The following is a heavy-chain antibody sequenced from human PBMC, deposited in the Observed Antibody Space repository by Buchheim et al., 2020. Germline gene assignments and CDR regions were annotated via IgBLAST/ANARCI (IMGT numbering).Heavy chain of an antibody. Sequence: EVQLVQSGVEVKKPGESLKISCKGSGYTFSDYWIGWVRQMPGKGLEWMGIIYPGDSDTRYSPSFQGQVTISVDKSIHTPYLQWSSLKASDTAMYYCARRYSYFSSGSYYNEWALDVWGQGT. CDR3: ARRYSYFSSGSYYNEWALDV. CDR2: IYPGDSDT. J-gene: IGHJ6*02. D-gene: IGHD3-10*01. CDR1: GYTFSDYW. V-gene: IGHV5-51*03.